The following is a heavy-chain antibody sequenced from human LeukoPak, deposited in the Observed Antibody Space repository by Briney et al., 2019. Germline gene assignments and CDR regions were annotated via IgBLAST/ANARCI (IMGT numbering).Heavy chain of an antibody. Sequence: GGSLRLSCAASGFTFSSYSMNWVCQAPGKGLEWVSSISSSSSYIYYADSVKGRFTISRDNAKNSLYLQMNSLRAEDTAVYYCARAMVRGVIATYYYYGMDVWGQGTTVTVSS. CDR2: ISSSSSYI. CDR1: GFTFSSYS. CDR3: ARAMVRGVIATYYYYGMDV. V-gene: IGHV3-21*01. D-gene: IGHD3-10*01. J-gene: IGHJ6*02.